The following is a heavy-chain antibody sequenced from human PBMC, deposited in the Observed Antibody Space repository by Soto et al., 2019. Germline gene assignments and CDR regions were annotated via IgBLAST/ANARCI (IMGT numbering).Heavy chain of an antibody. CDR2: ISSSSSTI. D-gene: IGHD6-13*01. Sequence: GGSLRLSCAASGFTFSSYSMNWVRQAPGKGLEWVSYISSSSSTIYYADSVKGRFTISRDNAKNSLYLQMNSLRDEDTAVYYCACLEGSSSWYGMDVWGQGTTVTVSS. V-gene: IGHV3-48*02. CDR1: GFTFSSYS. J-gene: IGHJ6*02. CDR3: ACLEGSSSWYGMDV.